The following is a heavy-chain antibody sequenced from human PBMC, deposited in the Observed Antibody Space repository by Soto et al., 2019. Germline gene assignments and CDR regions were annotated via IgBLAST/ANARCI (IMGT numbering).Heavy chain of an antibody. CDR1: GYTFTNYV. Sequence: QVQLVQSGGEVKRPGASVKVSYKPSGYTFTNYVIDWVRQAPGQGLEWMGWISPFNGHTKYAQKFQGRVTLTTDTSTSTAYMEFTSLRFDDTAVYYCARDAGGGSYLAYWGQGTLVTVSS. D-gene: IGHD1-26*01. CDR2: ISPFNGHT. J-gene: IGHJ4*02. CDR3: ARDAGGGSYLAY. V-gene: IGHV1-18*01.